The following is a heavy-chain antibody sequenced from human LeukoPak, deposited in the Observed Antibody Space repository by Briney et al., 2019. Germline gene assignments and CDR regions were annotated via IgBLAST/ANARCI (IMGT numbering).Heavy chain of an antibody. V-gene: IGHV3-7*03. D-gene: IGHD3-10*01. CDR1: GFIFSNYW. J-gene: IGHJ3*02. Sequence: GGSLRLSCVVSGFIFSNYWMSWVRQAPGKGLEWVAIIKQDGSEKYYVDSVKGRFTISRENAKTSLYMQMNSLRAEDTALYYCAKGVRITMVRGAFDIWGQGTMVTVSS. CDR2: IKQDGSEK. CDR3: AKGVRITMVRGAFDI.